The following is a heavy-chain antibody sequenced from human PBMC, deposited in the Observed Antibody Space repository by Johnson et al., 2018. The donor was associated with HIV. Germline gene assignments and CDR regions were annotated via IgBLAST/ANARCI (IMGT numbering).Heavy chain of an antibody. J-gene: IGHJ3*02. CDR2: ISYDGSNK. D-gene: IGHD1-7*01. V-gene: IGHV3-30-3*01. CDR1: GFTFSSYA. CDR3: AREGEIRGNNWNYGPDAFDI. Sequence: QVQLVESGGGVVQPGRSLRLSCAASGFTFSSYAMHWVRQAPGKGLEWVAVISYDGSNKYYADYVKGRFTISRDNSKNTLYLKMNSLRGEDTAVYYCAREGEIRGNNWNYGPDAFDIWGQGTMVTVSS.